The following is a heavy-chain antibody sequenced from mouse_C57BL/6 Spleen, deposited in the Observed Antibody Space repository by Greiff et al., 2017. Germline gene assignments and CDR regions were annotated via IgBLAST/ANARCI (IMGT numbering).Heavy chain of an antibody. CDR1: GYAFSSSW. D-gene: IGHD1-1*01. J-gene: IGHJ1*03. V-gene: IGHV1-82*01. CDR2: IYPGDGDN. CDR3: ARGATVRYFDV. Sequence: VQLQESGPELVKPGSSVKISCKASGYAFSSSWMNWVKQRPGKGLEWIGRIYPGDGDNNYNGKFKGKATLTADKSSSTAYMQLSSLTSEDSAVYFCARGATVRYFDVWGTGTTVTVSS.